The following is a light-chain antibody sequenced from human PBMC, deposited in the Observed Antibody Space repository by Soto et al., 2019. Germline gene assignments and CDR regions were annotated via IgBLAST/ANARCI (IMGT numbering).Light chain of an antibody. CDR2: LEGSGSY. V-gene: IGLV4-60*02. J-gene: IGLJ3*02. Sequence: QPVLTQSSSASASLGSSVKLTCTLSSGHSSYIIAWHQQQPGKAPRYLMKLEGSGSYNKGSGVPDRFSGSSSGADRYLTITNRHFEHEADYYRETWDSNTQVFGRGTKLTVL. CDR3: ETWDSNTQV. CDR1: SGHSSYI.